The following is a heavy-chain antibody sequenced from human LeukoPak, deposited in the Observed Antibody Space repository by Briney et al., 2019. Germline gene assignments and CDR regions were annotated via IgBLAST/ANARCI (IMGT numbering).Heavy chain of an antibody. CDR3: ARDPGVATTNWFDP. Sequence: PGGSLRLSCAASGFTFSSYSMNWVRQAPGKGLEWVSYISSSSSTIYYADSVKGRFTISRDNAKNSLYLQMNSLRAEDTAVYYCARDPGVATTNWFDPWGQGTLVTVSS. V-gene: IGHV3-48*04. CDR1: GFTFSSYS. CDR2: ISSSSSTI. J-gene: IGHJ5*02. D-gene: IGHD5-12*01.